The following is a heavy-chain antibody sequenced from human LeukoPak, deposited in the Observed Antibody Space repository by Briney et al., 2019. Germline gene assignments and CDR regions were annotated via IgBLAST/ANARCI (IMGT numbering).Heavy chain of an antibody. CDR2: ISYDGSNK. V-gene: IGHV3-30-3*01. Sequence: GGSLRLSCAASGFTFSSYAMHWVRRAPGKGLEWVAVISYDGSNKYYADSVKGRFTISRDNSKNTLYLQMNSLRAEDTAVYYCARDRIAVAAPAEYFQHWGQGTLVTVSS. CDR3: ARDRIAVAAPAEYFQH. J-gene: IGHJ1*01. D-gene: IGHD6-19*01. CDR1: GFTFSSYA.